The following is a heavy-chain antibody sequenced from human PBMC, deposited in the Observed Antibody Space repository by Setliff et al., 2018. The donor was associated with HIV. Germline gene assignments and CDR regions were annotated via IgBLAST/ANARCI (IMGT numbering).Heavy chain of an antibody. V-gene: IGHV4-4*02. J-gene: IGHJ6*03. Sequence: SETLSLTCAVSGGSISTSNWWSWVRQPPGKGLEWIGEIYHSGSTNYNPSLKSRVTISVDKSKNQFSLNLSSVTAADTAVYYCAREIGRDIVVVPDPVIDYYYYMDVWGKGTTVTVSS. CDR2: IYHSGST. CDR1: GGSISTSNW. D-gene: IGHD2-2*01. CDR3: AREIGRDIVVVPDPVIDYYYYMDV.